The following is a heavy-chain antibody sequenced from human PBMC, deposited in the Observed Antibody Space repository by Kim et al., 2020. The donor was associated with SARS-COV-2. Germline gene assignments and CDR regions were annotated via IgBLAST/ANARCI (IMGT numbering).Heavy chain of an antibody. D-gene: IGHD4-17*01. CDR3: ARGSYGDPPAMDS. Sequence: GGSLRLSCAASGFTFTNYYMHWVRQAPGKGLVWVSRLDFDGSNTNYAASVNGRFTISRDNAKNTVYLEMTGLRVEDTAFYYCARGSYGDPPAMDSWGQGTLVTVTS. V-gene: IGHV3-74*01. CDR2: LDFDGSNT. CDR1: GFTFTNYY. J-gene: IGHJ4*02.